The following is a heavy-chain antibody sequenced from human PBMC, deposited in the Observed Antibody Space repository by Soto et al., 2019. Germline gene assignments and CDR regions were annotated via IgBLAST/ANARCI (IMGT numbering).Heavy chain of an antibody. J-gene: IGHJ5*02. Sequence: QVQLVQSGAEVKKPGASVKVSCKASGYTFTSYGISWVREAPGQGLEWMGWISDYNGNTNYAQKLQGRVTMTTDTSTSTAYMELRSLRSDHTAVYYCSRDGDIVVVVSHGWFDPWGQGTLVTVSS. CDR1: GYTFTSYG. D-gene: IGHD2-15*01. V-gene: IGHV1-18*01. CDR2: ISDYNGNT. CDR3: SRDGDIVVVVSHGWFDP.